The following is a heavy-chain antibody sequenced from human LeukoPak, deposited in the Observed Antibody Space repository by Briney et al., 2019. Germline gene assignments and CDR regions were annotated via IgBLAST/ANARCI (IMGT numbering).Heavy chain of an antibody. D-gene: IGHD2-2*01. CDR3: ARGDCSSTSCSQYYYYYGMDV. V-gene: IGHV3-48*03. CDR1: GFTFSNYE. Sequence: GGSLRLSCAASGFTFSNYEMNWVRQAPGKGLEWVSYISSSGSTIYYADSVKGRFTISRDNAKNSLYLQMNSLRAEDTAVYYCARGDCSSTSCSQYYYYYGMDVWGKGTTVTVSS. J-gene: IGHJ6*04. CDR2: ISSSGSTI.